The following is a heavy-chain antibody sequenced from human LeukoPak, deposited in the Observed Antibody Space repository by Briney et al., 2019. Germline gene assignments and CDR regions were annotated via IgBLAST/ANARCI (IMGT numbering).Heavy chain of an antibody. Sequence: GGSLRLSCAASGFTFSSYAMSWVRQAPGKGLEWVSAISGSGGSTYYADSVKGRFTISRDNSKNTLYLQMNSQRAEDTAVYYCAKDRTKSQSDCGGDCYPNYFDYWGQGTLVTVSS. CDR2: ISGSGGST. J-gene: IGHJ4*02. D-gene: IGHD2-21*02. CDR1: GFTFSSYA. V-gene: IGHV3-23*01. CDR3: AKDRTKSQSDCGGDCYPNYFDY.